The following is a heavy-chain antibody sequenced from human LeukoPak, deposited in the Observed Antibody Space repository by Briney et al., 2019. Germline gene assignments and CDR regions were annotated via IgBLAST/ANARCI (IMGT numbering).Heavy chain of an antibody. J-gene: IGHJ4*02. Sequence: SETLSLTCAVYGYSISSGYYWGCIRQPPGKGREWIGSIYHSGSTYYNPSLKSRVTISVDTSKNQFSLKLSSVTAADTSVYYCARTQWFGELLFDYWGEGTLVTVSS. D-gene: IGHD3-10*01. CDR1: GYSISSGYY. CDR2: IYHSGST. V-gene: IGHV4-38-2*01. CDR3: ARTQWFGELLFDY.